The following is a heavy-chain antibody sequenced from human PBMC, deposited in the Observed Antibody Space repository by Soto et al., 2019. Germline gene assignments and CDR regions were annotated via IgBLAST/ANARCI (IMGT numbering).Heavy chain of an antibody. D-gene: IGHD3-22*01. CDR1: GGTFSSYA. J-gene: IGHJ6*02. CDR3: ARESGYHTPLGMDV. CDR2: IIPIFGTA. V-gene: IGHV1-69*13. Sequence: GASVKVSCKASGGTFSSYAISWVRQAPGQGLEWMGGIIPIFGTANYAQKFQGRVTITADESTSTAYMELSSLRSEDTAVYYCARESGYHTPLGMDVWGQGTTVTVSS.